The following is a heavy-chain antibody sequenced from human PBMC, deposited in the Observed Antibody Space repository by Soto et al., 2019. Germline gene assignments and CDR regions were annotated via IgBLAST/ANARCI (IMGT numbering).Heavy chain of an antibody. CDR1: GYTFSSYA. J-gene: IGHJ6*02. CDR2: ISYDGSNK. V-gene: IGHV3-30-3*01. CDR3: ARGDYDFWSGYPPMDV. Sequence: QVQLVESGGGVVQPGRSLRLSCAASGYTFSSYAMHWVRQAPGKGLEWVAVISYDGSNKYYADSVKGRFTISRDNSKNTLYLQMNSLRDEDTAVYYCARGDYDFWSGYPPMDVWGQGTTVTVSS. D-gene: IGHD3-3*01.